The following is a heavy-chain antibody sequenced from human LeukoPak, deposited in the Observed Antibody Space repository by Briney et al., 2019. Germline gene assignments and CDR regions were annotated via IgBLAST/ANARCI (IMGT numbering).Heavy chain of an antibody. CDR3: AREGTMTDGY. CDR2: ISSSSSYI. CDR1: GFTFSSYS. V-gene: IGHV3-21*01. D-gene: IGHD3-22*01. Sequence: GGSLRLSCAASGFTFSSYSMNWVRQAPGKGLEWVSSISSSSSYIYSADSVKGRFIISRDNAKNSLYLQMNSLRAEDTAVYYCAREGTMTDGYWGQGTLVTVSS. J-gene: IGHJ4*02.